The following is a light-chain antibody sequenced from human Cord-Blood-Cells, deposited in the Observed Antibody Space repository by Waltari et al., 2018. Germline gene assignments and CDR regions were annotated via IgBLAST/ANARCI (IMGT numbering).Light chain of an antibody. V-gene: IGKV1-5*01. CDR1: PSISSW. CDR2: DAA. J-gene: IGKJ3*01. Sequence: DIQMTQSPSTLSASVGARVTITCRASPSISSWLAWYQKKPGKAPKLLIYDAASLESGVPSRFSGSGSGTEFTLTISSLQPDDFATYYCQQYNSYSKTFGPGTKVDIK. CDR3: QQYNSYSKT.